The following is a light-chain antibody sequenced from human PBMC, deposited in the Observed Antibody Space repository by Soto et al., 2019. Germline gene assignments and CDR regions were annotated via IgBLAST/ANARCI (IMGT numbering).Light chain of an antibody. CDR3: QQYCSSPYT. V-gene: IGKV3-20*01. Sequence: EIVLTQSPGTLSLSPGERATLSCRASQSVSSTYLAWYQQKPGQAPRLLIYGASIRATGVPDRFSGSGSGTDLTITISRLEPEDYAVYYCQQYCSSPYTFGQGTKLEIK. J-gene: IGKJ2*01. CDR2: GAS. CDR1: QSVSSTY.